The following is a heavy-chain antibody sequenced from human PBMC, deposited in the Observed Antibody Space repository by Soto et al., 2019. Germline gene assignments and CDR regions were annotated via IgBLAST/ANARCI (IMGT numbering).Heavy chain of an antibody. CDR3: ARDSLSSSWYSGAAIDY. CDR1: GYTFTSYA. Sequence: ASVKVSCKASGYTFTSYAMHWVRQAPGQRLEWMGWINAGNGNTKYSQKFQGRVTITRDTSASTAYMELSSLRSEDTAVYYCARDSLSSSWYSGAAIDYWGQGTLVTVSS. D-gene: IGHD6-13*01. J-gene: IGHJ4*02. V-gene: IGHV1-3*01. CDR2: INAGNGNT.